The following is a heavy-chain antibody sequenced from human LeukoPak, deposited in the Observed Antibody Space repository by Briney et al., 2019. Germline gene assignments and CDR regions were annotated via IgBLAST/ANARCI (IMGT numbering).Heavy chain of an antibody. Sequence: GSLCLTCAASGVSFSSNALRCFVRAPPERLLYVSAISSNGGSTYYAHSLKGRVTISRDNSKNTLYLQMSSLRAEDTAVYYCVQDPGDGTKYYFDYWGQGTLVTVSS. J-gene: IGHJ4*02. CDR3: VQDPGDGTKYYFDY. D-gene: IGHD1-26*01. V-gene: IGHV3-64D*06. CDR2: ISSNGGST. CDR1: GVSFSSNA.